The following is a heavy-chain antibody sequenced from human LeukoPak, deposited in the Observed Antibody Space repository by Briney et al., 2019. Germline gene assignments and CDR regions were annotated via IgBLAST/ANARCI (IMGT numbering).Heavy chain of an antibody. J-gene: IGHJ4*02. Sequence: SVNVSCKASGYTFTSYAMNWVRQAPGQGLEWMGGIIPIFGTANYAQKFQGRVTITADESTSTAYMELSSLRSEDTAVYYCARSGGALDYWGQGTLVTVSS. CDR1: GYTFTSYA. CDR2: IIPIFGTA. V-gene: IGHV1-69*13. CDR3: ARSGGALDY. D-gene: IGHD1-26*01.